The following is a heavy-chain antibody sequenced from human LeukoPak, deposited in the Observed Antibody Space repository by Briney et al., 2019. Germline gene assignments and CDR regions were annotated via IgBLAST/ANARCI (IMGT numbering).Heavy chain of an antibody. CDR2: MNPNSGNT. CDR3: ARVPHPDRTNYYYMDV. CDR1: GYTFTSYD. V-gene: IGHV1-8*03. D-gene: IGHD1-14*01. J-gene: IGHJ6*03. Sequence: GASVKVSCKASGYTFTSYDINWVRQATGQGLEWMGWMNPNSGNTGYAQKFQGRVTITRNTSISTAYMELSSLRSEDTAVYYCARVPHPDRTNYYYMDVWGKGTTVTVSS.